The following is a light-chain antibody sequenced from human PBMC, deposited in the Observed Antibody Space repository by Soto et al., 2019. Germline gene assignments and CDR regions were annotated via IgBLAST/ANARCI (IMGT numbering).Light chain of an antibody. V-gene: IGKV3-11*01. Sequence: EIVLTQSPATLSLSPGERATLSCRASQSVSSYLACYQQKPGQAPRLLIYDASNRATGIPARFSGSGSGTDFTLTISSLEPEDFAVYYCQQRSNWPPVWTFGQGTKVEIK. CDR1: QSVSSY. CDR3: QQRSNWPPVWT. J-gene: IGKJ1*01. CDR2: DAS.